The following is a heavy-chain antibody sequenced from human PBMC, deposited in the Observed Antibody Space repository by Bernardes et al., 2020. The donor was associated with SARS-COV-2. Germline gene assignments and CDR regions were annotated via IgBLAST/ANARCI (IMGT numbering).Heavy chain of an antibody. D-gene: IGHD3-10*01. Sequence: GGSLRLSCAASGFTFSSYAMSWVRQAPGKGLEWVSAISGSGGSTYYADSVKGRFTISRDNSKNTLYLQMNSLRAEDTAVYYCAKGTPYDLLWFGEAYFDYWGQGTLVTVSS. V-gene: IGHV3-23*01. CDR2: ISGSGGST. J-gene: IGHJ4*02. CDR3: AKGTPYDLLWFGEAYFDY. CDR1: GFTFSSYA.